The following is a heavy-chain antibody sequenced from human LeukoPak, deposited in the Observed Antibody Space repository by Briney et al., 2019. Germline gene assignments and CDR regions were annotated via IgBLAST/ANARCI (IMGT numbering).Heavy chain of an antibody. Sequence: SETLSLTCTVSGGSISSSSYYWGWIRQPPGKGLEWIGNIYYSGSTYFNPSLKSRVTISVDTSKNQFSLKLSSVAAADTAVYYCARWMYGDYSSGFDYWGQGTLVTVSS. CDR3: ARWMYGDYSSGFDY. CDR1: GGSISSSSYY. D-gene: IGHD4-17*01. J-gene: IGHJ4*02. CDR2: IYYSGST. V-gene: IGHV4-39*01.